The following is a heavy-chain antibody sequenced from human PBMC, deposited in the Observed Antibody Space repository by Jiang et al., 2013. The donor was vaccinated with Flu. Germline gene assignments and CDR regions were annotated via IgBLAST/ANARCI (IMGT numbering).Heavy chain of an antibody. Sequence: QLVESGGGLVQPGGSLRLSCVASGFSFSSYYMGWVRQAPGKGLEWVAKIKEDGSQKSYVDSVRGRFTISRDNSKNSLYLEMSSLRSDDTALFYCVRGGWTAIDYWGQGTLVTVSS. V-gene: IGHV3-7*01. D-gene: IGHD6-19*01. J-gene: IGHJ4*02. CDR1: GFSFSSYY. CDR3: VRGGWTAIDY. CDR2: IKEDGSQK.